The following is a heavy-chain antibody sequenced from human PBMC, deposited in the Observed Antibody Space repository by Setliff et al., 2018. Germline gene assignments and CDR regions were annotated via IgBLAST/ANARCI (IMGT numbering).Heavy chain of an antibody. Sequence: PSETLSLTCAVSGGSISSSSYYWGWIRQSPGEGLEWIANIHYNGNLYYNPSLKNRATISMDTSKIQLSLKLISVTAADTALYFCARRPTGPGAPFDIWGHGTMVTVSS. J-gene: IGHJ3*02. V-gene: IGHV4-39*01. CDR2: IHYNGNL. CDR1: GGSISSSSYY. D-gene: IGHD3-10*01. CDR3: ARRPTGPGAPFDI.